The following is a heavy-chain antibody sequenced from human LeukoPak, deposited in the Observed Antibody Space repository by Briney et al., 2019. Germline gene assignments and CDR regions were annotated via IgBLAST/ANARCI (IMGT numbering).Heavy chain of an antibody. Sequence: GGSLRLSCAASGFIISNNYMSWVRQAPGKGLEWVSGISGSGGATYYADSVKGRFTISRDDPHNTLYLQMNSLRAEDTAVYFCARGGVDYYGSGTYYLMYYFHYWGQGALVTVSS. CDR2: ISGSGGAT. V-gene: IGHV3-23*01. CDR3: ARGGVDYYGSGTYYLMYYFHY. J-gene: IGHJ4*02. CDR1: GFIISNNY. D-gene: IGHD3-10*01.